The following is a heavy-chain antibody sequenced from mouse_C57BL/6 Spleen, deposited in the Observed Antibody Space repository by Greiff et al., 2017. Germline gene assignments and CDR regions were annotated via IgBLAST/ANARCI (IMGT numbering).Heavy chain of an antibody. J-gene: IGHJ4*01. V-gene: IGHV1-80*01. CDR2: IYPGDGDT. Sequence: VQRVESGAELVKPGASVKISCKASGYAFSSYWMNWVKQRPGKGLEWIGQIYPGDGDTNYNGKFKGKATLTADKSSSTAYMQRSSLTSEDSAVYFCARYGNYAMDYWGQGTSVTVSS. D-gene: IGHD2-1*01. CDR1: GYAFSSYW. CDR3: ARYGNYAMDY.